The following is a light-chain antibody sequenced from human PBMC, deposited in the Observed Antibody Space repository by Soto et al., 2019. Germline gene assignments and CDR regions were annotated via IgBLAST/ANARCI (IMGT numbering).Light chain of an antibody. CDR3: QQYGISPRT. V-gene: IGKV3-20*01. CDR2: GAS. J-gene: IGKJ1*01. Sequence: EIVLTQSPGTLSLSPGERATLSCRASQSVSSSFLAWYQQKPGQAPRLLIYGASSRATGIPDRFSGSGSGTDFTITISRLEPEDFAVYYGQQYGISPRTFGQGTKVEIK. CDR1: QSVSSSF.